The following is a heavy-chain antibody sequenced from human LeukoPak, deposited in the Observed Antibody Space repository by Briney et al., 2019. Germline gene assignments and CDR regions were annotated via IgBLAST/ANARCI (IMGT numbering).Heavy chain of an antibody. CDR1: GGSLNGYY. CDR2: INHGGST. CDR3: ARSLLWPTGASDI. J-gene: IGHJ3*02. D-gene: IGHD2-8*02. V-gene: IGHV4-34*01. Sequence: SETLSLTCVVSGGSLNGYYWIWIRQPSGKGLEWIGEINHGGSTTYNPSLKSRVALSVDTSRNQVSLRLNSLTGADTAVYFCARSLLWPTGASDIWGQGTMVAVSS.